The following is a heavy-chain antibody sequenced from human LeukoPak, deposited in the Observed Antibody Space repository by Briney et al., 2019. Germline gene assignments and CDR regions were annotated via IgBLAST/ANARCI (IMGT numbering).Heavy chain of an antibody. V-gene: IGHV4-61*01. CDR1: GDSVSSGSYY. CDR3: ASSKMEGFWSGYYIYYGMDV. D-gene: IGHD3-3*01. Sequence: SETLSLTCTVSGDSVSSGSYYWSWIRQPPGKGLEWIGYIYYSGSTNYNPSLKSRVTISVDTSKNQFSLKLSSVTAADTAVYYCASSKMEGFWSGYYIYYGMDVWGQGTTVTVSS. J-gene: IGHJ6*02. CDR2: IYYSGST.